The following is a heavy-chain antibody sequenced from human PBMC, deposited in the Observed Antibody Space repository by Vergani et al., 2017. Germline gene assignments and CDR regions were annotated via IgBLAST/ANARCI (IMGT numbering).Heavy chain of an antibody. Sequence: DVDLVESGGGFVQPGGSRRLSCAASGFSFRTFSMFWVRQPPGKGLAWVSKISPDGRTTEYADSVRGRFTISRDNARNAVYLQMNILRVEDTGVYYCTRSEGSGTTCYGHYFDLWGHGILVTASS. D-gene: IGHD2/OR15-2a*01. V-gene: IGHV3-74*03. J-gene: IGHJ4*01. CDR1: GFSFRTFS. CDR3: TRSEGSGTTCYGHYFDL. CDR2: ISPDGRTT.